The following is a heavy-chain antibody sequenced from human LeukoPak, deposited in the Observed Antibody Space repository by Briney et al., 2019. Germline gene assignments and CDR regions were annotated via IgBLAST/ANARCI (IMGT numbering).Heavy chain of an antibody. CDR1: GFTFSSYG. CDR3: ARDQGTTVYGMDV. V-gene: IGHV3-33*01. CDR2: IWYVGNNK. Sequence: GGSLRLSCAASGFTFSSYGMHWVRQAPGKGLEWVAVIWYVGNNKYYEDSVKGRFTISRDNSKNTLYLQMNSLRAEDTAVYYCARDQGTTVYGMDVWGKGTTVTVSS. J-gene: IGHJ6*04. D-gene: IGHD4-11*01.